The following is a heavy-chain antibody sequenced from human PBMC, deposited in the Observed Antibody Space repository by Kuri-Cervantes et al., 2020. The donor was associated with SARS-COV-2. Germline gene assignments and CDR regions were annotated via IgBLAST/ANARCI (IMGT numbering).Heavy chain of an antibody. CDR2: TSYDGTSK. CDR1: GFTFSSYA. J-gene: IGHJ5*01. CDR3: AKGLTPTPPTRYYDS. V-gene: IGHV3-30-3*01. D-gene: IGHD2-15*01. Sequence: GESLKISCAASGFTFSSYAMHWARQTPGEGLEWVAITSYDGTSKYYADSVKGRFTISRDNSKDTVYLQLHSLRAEDTAIYFCAKGLTPTPPTRYYDSWGPGTLVTVSS.